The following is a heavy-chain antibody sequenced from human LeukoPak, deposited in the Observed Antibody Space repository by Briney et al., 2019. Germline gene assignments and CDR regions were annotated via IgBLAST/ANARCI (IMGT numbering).Heavy chain of an antibody. CDR2: IYTSGST. V-gene: IGHV4-61*02. CDR3: ARVDQQHLVHDY. CDR1: GGSISSGSYY. D-gene: IGHD6-13*01. Sequence: PSQTLSLTCTVSGGSISSGSYYWSWIRQPAGKGLEWIGRIYTSGSTNYNPSLKSRVTMSVDTSKNQFSLKLSSVTAADTAVYYCARVDQQHLVHDYWGQGTLVTVSS. J-gene: IGHJ4*02.